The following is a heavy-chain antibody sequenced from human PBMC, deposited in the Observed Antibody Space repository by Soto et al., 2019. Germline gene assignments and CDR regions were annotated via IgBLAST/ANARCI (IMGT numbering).Heavy chain of an antibody. J-gene: IGHJ4*02. CDR3: ARGDGDTLDY. CDR1: GYSFTHYG. V-gene: IGHV1-18*01. CDR2: INAYVGET. Sequence: QVQLVQSGAEVKKPGASVKVSCKASGYSFTHYGITWVRQAPGQGLEWTGWINAYVGETKSAQKYEGRVTVTMDTSPTTAYLELRSLRSDDTAVYYCARGDGDTLDYWGQGTLVRVSA.